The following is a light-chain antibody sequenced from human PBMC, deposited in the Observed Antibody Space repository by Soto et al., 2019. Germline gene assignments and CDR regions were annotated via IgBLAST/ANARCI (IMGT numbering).Light chain of an antibody. CDR2: AAS. CDR1: QGISSY. V-gene: IGKV1-8*01. J-gene: IGKJ4*01. Sequence: AIRMTQSPSSLSASTGDRVTITCRASQGISSYLAWYQHKPGKAPKLLIYAASTLQSGVPSRFSGSRSGTDFTLTISCLQSEDFETYYCQQYYSYPLPFGGGTKVEIK. CDR3: QQYYSYPLP.